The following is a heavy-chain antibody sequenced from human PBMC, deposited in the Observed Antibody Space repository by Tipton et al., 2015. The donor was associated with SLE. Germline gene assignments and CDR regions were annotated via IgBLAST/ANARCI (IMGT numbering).Heavy chain of an antibody. Sequence: TLSLTCAVSGYSISSGHYWGWIRQTPGEGLEWLGSIHHSGNTYFNPSLKSRVTMSIDTSRNEVFLRLTSVTAADTAVYYCARHDYDSNGYYQHYFDYWGQGTLVTVSS. V-gene: IGHV4-38-2*01. CDR3: ARHDYDSNGYYQHYFDY. CDR1: GYSISSGHY. J-gene: IGHJ4*02. D-gene: IGHD3-22*01. CDR2: IHHSGNT.